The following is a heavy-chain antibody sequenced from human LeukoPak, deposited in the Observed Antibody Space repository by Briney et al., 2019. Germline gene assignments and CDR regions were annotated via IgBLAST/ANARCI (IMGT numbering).Heavy chain of an antibody. Sequence: SLRLSWAASGFTFNDYAMHWVRQAPGKGLEVVSGISWNGANIGYADSVKGRFTISRDNAKNSLSLQMNSLRGEDTALYYCAKGQRPQNTFDYWGQGPLVPVSS. CDR1: GFTFNDYA. J-gene: IGHJ4*02. CDR2: ISWNGANI. CDR3: AKGQRPQNTFDY. D-gene: IGHD6-25*01. V-gene: IGHV3-9*01.